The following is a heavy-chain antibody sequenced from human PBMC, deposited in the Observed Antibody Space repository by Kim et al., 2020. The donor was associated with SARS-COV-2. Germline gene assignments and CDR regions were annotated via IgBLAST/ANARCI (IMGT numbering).Heavy chain of an antibody. J-gene: IGHJ3*02. CDR2: INAGNGNT. V-gene: IGHV1-3*01. Sequence: ASVKVSCKASGYTFTSYAMHWVRQAPGQRLEWMGWINAGNGNTKYSQKFQGRVTITRDTSASTAYMELSSLRSEDTAVYYCARLRRGFGEYDAFDIWGQGTMVTVSS. CDR3: ARLRRGFGEYDAFDI. CDR1: GYTFTSYA. D-gene: IGHD3-10*01.